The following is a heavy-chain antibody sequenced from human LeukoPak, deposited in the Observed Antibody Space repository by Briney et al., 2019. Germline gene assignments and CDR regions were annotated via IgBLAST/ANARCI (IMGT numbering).Heavy chain of an antibody. CDR2: MYHTGGT. D-gene: IGHD6-19*01. J-gene: IGHJ4*02. V-gene: IGHV4-39*01. CDR3: ARHVAVAAKYDY. CDR1: GDSITSRTSC. Sequence: PSETLSLTCTVSGDSITSRTSCWSWIRQSPTNGLQWLTCMYHTGGTFYSPSLRSRVVISLDASKNQFSLKLNSVTAADTAVYYCARHVAVAAKYDYWGQGIPVIVSS.